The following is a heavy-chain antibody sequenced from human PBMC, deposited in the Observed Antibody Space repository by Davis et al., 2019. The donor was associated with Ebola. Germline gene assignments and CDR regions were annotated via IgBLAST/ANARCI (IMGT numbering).Heavy chain of an antibody. CDR2: INPNSGGT. Sequence: ASVKVSCKASGYTFTGYYMHWVRQAPGQGLEWMGRINPNSGGTNYAQKFQGRVTMTRDTSISTAYMELSSLRSEDTAVYYCARGGSGSYSPLPSYWGQGTLVTVSS. CDR3: ARGGSGSYSPLPSY. V-gene: IGHV1-2*06. CDR1: GYTFTGYY. D-gene: IGHD3-10*01. J-gene: IGHJ4*02.